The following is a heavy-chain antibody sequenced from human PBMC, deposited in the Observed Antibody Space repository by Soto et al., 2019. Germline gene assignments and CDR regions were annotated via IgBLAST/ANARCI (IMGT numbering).Heavy chain of an antibody. D-gene: IGHD4-4*01. Sequence: QVHLVQSGGGVVPPGTSLRLSCTASEFIFTTYGIHWVRQAPGKGLEWVAVIWFDGNNKHYGDSVKGRFTISRDTSNNTLYLQMSSLRVEDTATYYCASNSDYGMDVWGQGTMVTVSS. CDR2: IWFDGNNK. CDR1: EFIFTTYG. J-gene: IGHJ6*02. CDR3: ASNSDYGMDV. V-gene: IGHV3-33*03.